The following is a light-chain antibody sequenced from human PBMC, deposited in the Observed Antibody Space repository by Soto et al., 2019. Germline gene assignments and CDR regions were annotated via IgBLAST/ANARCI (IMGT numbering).Light chain of an antibody. CDR3: QQRPSWT. CDR2: DAS. Sequence: EVVLTQSPATLSLSPGERATLSCRASQSVSSYLAWYQQKPGQAPRLLIYDASNRATGIPARFSGSGSGTDFTLTISSLEPEDSAVSYCQQRPSWTFGQGTKVEIK. J-gene: IGKJ1*01. V-gene: IGKV3-11*01. CDR1: QSVSSY.